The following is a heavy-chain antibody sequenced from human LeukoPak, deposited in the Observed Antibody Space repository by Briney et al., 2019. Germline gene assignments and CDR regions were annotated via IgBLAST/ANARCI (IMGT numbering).Heavy chain of an antibody. CDR2: ISSNGRTT. D-gene: IGHD3-22*01. J-gene: IGHJ4*02. CDR3: AKDLYYFDGDY. CDR1: GFTFNSYA. V-gene: IGHV3-23*01. Sequence: GGSLRLSCAASGFTFNSYAMTWVRQAPGKGLEWVSLISSNGRTTHYAGSVKGRFTISRDNSKNTVYLQMNSLRADDTALYYCAKDLYYFDGDYWGQGTQVTVSS.